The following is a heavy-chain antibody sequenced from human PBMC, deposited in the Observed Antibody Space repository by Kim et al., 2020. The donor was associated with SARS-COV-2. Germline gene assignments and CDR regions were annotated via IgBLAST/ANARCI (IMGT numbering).Heavy chain of an antibody. CDR2: ISTAGDT. J-gene: IGHJ4*02. D-gene: IGHD6-19*01. CDR3: AREVAGFYYNDF. Sequence: GGSLRLSCAASGFTFSSYVLHWVRQPTGKGLEWVSGISTAGDTYYSGAVKGRCTISRENAKNTLYLQMNSLRPGDTAVYYCAREVAGFYYNDFWGQGTLGTISS. V-gene: IGHV3-13*01. CDR1: GFTFSSYV.